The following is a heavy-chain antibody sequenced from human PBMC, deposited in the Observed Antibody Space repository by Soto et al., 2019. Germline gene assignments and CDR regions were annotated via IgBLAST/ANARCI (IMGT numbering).Heavy chain of an antibody. CDR1: GGSISSGDYY. D-gene: IGHD5-12*01. J-gene: IGHJ4*02. V-gene: IGHV4-30-4*01. CDR3: ATLRRGYSGYVNTGYYFDY. CDR2: IYYSGST. Sequence: QVQLQESGPGLVKPSQTLSLTCTVSGGSISSGDYYWSWIRQPPGKGLEWIGYIYYSGSTYYNPSLKSRVTISVDTSKNQFSLKLSPVTAADTAVYYCATLRRGYSGYVNTGYYFDYWGQGTLVTVSS.